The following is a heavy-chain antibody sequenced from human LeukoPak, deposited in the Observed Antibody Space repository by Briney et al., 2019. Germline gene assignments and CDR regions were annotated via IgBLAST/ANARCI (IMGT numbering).Heavy chain of an antibody. CDR1: GGSISSGSYC. CDR2: ICASGST. CDR3: ARDSYDSDY. Sequence: PSETLSLTCTVSGGSISSGSYCWNWIRQPAGKGLEWIGRICASGSTNYNPSLKSRVTIPVDTSKNQFSLKLSSVTAADTAVYYCARDSYDSDYWGQGTLVTVSS. V-gene: IGHV4-61*02. J-gene: IGHJ4*02. D-gene: IGHD3-3*01.